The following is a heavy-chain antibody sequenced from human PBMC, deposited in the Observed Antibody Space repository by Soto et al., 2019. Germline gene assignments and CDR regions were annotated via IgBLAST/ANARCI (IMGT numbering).Heavy chain of an antibody. CDR2: IRSSSSYT. CDR3: AKESRRSSSWGPRRYYGMDV. CDR1: GFTFSDYY. Sequence: GGALRLSCAASGFTFSDYYMSWVRQAPGKGLEWVSYIRSSSSYTNYADSVKGRFTISRDNSKNSLYLQMNSLRAEDTAVYYCAKESRRSSSWGPRRYYGMDVWGQGTTVTVSS. D-gene: IGHD6-13*01. V-gene: IGHV3-11*06. J-gene: IGHJ6*02.